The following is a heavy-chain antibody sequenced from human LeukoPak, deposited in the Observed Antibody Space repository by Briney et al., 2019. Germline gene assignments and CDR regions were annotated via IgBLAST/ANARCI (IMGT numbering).Heavy chain of an antibody. Sequence: GPTVRVSRKASGYTFCSYGTNWVRQAPGQGLEWMGWISPYKGNPNYAQMFQGRVTMTTDTSTSTAYMDLRSLRSDVTAVYFCARDPRRYGSGSYYMDVWGKGTTVTVSS. CDR3: ARDPRRYGSGSYYMDV. CDR1: GYTFCSYG. V-gene: IGHV1-18*01. J-gene: IGHJ6*03. CDR2: ISPYKGNP. D-gene: IGHD3-10*01.